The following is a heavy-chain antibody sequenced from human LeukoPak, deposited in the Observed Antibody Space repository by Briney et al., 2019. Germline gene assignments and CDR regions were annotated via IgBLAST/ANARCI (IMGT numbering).Heavy chain of an antibody. CDR3: ARATVQWNIAAASDP. Sequence: SVKVSCKTSGYTFSNYAINWVRQAPGQGLEWMGGIIPIFGTANYAQKFQGRVTMTRDTSTSTVYMELSSLRSEDTAVYYCARATVQWNIAAASDPWGQGTLVTVSS. V-gene: IGHV1-69*05. CDR2: IIPIFGTA. D-gene: IGHD6-13*01. CDR1: GYTFSNYA. J-gene: IGHJ5*02.